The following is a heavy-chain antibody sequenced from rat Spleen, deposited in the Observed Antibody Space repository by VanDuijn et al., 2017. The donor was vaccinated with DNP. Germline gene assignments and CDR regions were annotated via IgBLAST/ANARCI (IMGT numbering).Heavy chain of an antibody. CDR1: GFTFSNYG. Sequence: EVQLVESGGGLVQPGRSLKLSCAASGFTFSNYGMAWVRQAPGKGLEWITSINPDGAGTYYPESVKGRFTISRDNAENTVYLQMNSLRYEDMATYYCIRWNSGHFDYWGQGVMVTVSS. V-gene: IGHV5S13*01. CDR3: IRWNSGHFDY. D-gene: IGHD4-3*01. J-gene: IGHJ2*01. CDR2: INPDGAGT.